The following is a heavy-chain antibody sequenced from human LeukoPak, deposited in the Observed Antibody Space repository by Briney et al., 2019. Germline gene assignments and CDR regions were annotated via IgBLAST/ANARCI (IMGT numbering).Heavy chain of an antibody. CDR2: INPNSGGT. D-gene: IGHD3-10*01. CDR1: GYTFTGSY. Sequence: ASVKVSCKASGYTFTGSYMHWVRQAPGQGLEWMGRINPNSGGTNYAQKFQGRVTMTRDTSISTAYMELSRLRSDDTAVYYCAREIYYYGSGSYYNRPYDYWGQGTLVTVSS. CDR3: AREIYYYGSGSYYNRPYDY. V-gene: IGHV1-2*06. J-gene: IGHJ4*02.